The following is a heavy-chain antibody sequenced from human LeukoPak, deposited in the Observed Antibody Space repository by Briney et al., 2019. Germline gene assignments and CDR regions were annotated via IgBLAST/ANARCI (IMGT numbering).Heavy chain of an antibody. Sequence: GGSLRLSCAASGLTFSSHGLSWVRQAPGKGLEWVSTIISSGGSTYYADSMRGRFTISRDNSKNTLYLQMNSLRAEDTAVYYCAKDGQAATYYYDSGAYYYDYWGQGTLVTVSS. J-gene: IGHJ4*02. CDR2: IISSGGST. V-gene: IGHV3-23*01. D-gene: IGHD3-22*01. CDR1: GLTFSSHG. CDR3: AKDGQAATYYYDSGAYYYDY.